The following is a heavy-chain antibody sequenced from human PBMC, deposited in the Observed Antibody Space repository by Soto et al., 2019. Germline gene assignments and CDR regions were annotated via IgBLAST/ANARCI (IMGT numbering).Heavy chain of an antibody. J-gene: IGHJ4*02. CDR3: VSTRDGSTSFDY. CDR2: INPRDSDV. Sequence: GESLKISCKGFDYTFAAYWIGWVRQMPGKGLEWMGVINPRDSDVKYSPPFEGQVTISADKSINTGYLQWSSLKASDTAMYYCVSTRDGSTSFDYWGQGTLVTVSS. D-gene: IGHD1-26*01. V-gene: IGHV5-51*01. CDR1: DYTFAAYW.